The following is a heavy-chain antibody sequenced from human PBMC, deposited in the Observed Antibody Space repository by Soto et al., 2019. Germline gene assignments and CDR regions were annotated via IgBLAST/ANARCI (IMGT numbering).Heavy chain of an antibody. CDR3: ARVYYDSSGYYDY. Sequence: GASVKVSCKASGGTFSSYAISWVRQAPGQGLEWMGGIIPIFGTANYEQKFQGRVTITADESTSTAYMELSSLRSEDTAVYYCARVYYDSSGYYDYWGQGTLVTVSS. CDR2: IIPIFGTA. D-gene: IGHD3-22*01. CDR1: GGTFSSYA. J-gene: IGHJ4*02. V-gene: IGHV1-69*13.